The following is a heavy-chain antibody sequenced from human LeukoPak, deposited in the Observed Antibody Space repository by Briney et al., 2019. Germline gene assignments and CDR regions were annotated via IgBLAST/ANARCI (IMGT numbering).Heavy chain of an antibody. CDR2: IYYSGST. V-gene: IGHV4-31*03. CDR1: GGSFSSGGYY. D-gene: IGHD6-13*01. CDR3: ARVDIAAAGSMDY. J-gene: IGHJ4*02. Sequence: PSETLSLTCTVSGGSFSSGGYYWSWIRQHPGKGLEWIGYIYYSGSTYYNPSLKSRITISVDTSKNQFSLKLSSVTAADTALYYCARVDIAAAGSMDYWGQGTLVTVSS.